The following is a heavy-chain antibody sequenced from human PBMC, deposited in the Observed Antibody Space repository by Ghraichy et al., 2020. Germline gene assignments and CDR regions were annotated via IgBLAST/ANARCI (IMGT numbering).Heavy chain of an antibody. Sequence: GGSLRLSCAASGFTFSSYAMSWVRQAPGKGLEWVSTISGSGVSTYYADSVKGRFTISRDNSKNTLYLQMNSLRAEDTAVYYCAKYSRGVIYYDMDVWGQGTTVTVSS. V-gene: IGHV3-23*01. D-gene: IGHD3-10*01. CDR2: ISGSGVST. J-gene: IGHJ6*02. CDR1: GFTFSSYA. CDR3: AKYSRGVIYYDMDV.